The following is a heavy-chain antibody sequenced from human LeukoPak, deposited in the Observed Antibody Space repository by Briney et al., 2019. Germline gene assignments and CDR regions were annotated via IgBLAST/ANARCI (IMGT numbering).Heavy chain of an antibody. J-gene: IGHJ3*02. Sequence: GASVKVSCKASGYTFTSYAMHWVRQAPGQRLEWMGWINAGNGNTKYSRKFQGRVTITRDTSASTAYMELSSLRSEDTAVYYCARDVYYYDSSAFGAFDIWGQGTMVTVSS. CDR1: GYTFTSYA. V-gene: IGHV1-3*01. D-gene: IGHD3-22*01. CDR3: ARDVYYYDSSAFGAFDI. CDR2: INAGNGNT.